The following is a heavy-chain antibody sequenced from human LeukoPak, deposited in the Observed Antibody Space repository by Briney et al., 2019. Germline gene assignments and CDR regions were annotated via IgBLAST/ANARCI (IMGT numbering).Heavy chain of an antibody. J-gene: IGHJ4*02. CDR2: IRYDESNK. CDR1: GFTFSNYG. D-gene: IGHD6-13*01. CDR3: AKDFIGSSWYFDY. Sequence: GGSLRLSCVTSGFTFSNYGMHWVRQAPGKGLEWVTFIRYDESNKYYADSVKGRFTISRDNSKNTLYLQMDSLRAEDTAVYYCAKDFIGSSWYFDYWGQGTLVTVSS. V-gene: IGHV3-30*02.